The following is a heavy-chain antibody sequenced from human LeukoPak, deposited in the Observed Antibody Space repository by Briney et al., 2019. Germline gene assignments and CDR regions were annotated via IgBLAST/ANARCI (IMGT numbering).Heavy chain of an antibody. CDR3: ARVANTVSYCGGDCFWGRYYFDY. Sequence: ASVKVSRKASGYTFTSYGISWVRQAPGQGLEWMGWISAYNGNTNYAQKLQGRVTMTTDTFTSTAYMELRSLRSDDTAVYYCARVANTVSYCGGDCFWGRYYFDYWGQGTLVTVSS. CDR1: GYTFTSYG. D-gene: IGHD2-21*02. CDR2: ISAYNGNT. J-gene: IGHJ4*02. V-gene: IGHV1-18*01.